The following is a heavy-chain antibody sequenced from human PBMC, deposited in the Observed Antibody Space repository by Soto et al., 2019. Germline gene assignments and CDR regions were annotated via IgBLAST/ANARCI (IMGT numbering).Heavy chain of an antibody. CDR1: GFTFSSYS. V-gene: IGHV3-21*01. D-gene: IGHD3-10*01. Sequence: EVQLVESGGGLVKPGGSLRLSCAASGFTFSSYSMNWVRQAPGKGLEWVSSISSSSSYIYYADSVKGRFTISRDNAKNSLYLQMNSLRAEDTAVYYCARDRPTRGYGSGSPLTELYYYGMDVWGQGTTATVSS. J-gene: IGHJ6*02. CDR2: ISSSSSYI. CDR3: ARDRPTRGYGSGSPLTELYYYGMDV.